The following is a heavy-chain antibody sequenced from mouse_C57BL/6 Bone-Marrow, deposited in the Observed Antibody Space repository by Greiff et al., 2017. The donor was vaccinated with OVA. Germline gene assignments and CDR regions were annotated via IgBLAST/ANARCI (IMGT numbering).Heavy chain of an antibody. CDR3: AREDYGTPFAY. Sequence: EVKLMESGPGLVKPSQSLSLTCSVTGYSITSGYYWNWIRQFPGNKLEWMGYISYDGSNNYNPSLKNRISITRDTSKNQFFLKLNSVTTEDTATYYCAREDYGTPFAYWGQGTLVTVSA. V-gene: IGHV3-6*01. J-gene: IGHJ3*01. CDR1: GYSITSGYY. D-gene: IGHD1-1*01. CDR2: ISYDGSN.